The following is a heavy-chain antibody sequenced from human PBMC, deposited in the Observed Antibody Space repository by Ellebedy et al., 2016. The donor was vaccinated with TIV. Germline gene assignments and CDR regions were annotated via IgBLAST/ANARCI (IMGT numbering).Heavy chain of an antibody. V-gene: IGHV5-51*01. CDR3: ARHGADPELDY. D-gene: IGHD4/OR15-4a*01. Sequence: GESLKISXKGSGFSLTSYWIGWARQMPGKGLEWMGNYYPGDSDTTYSPSFQGQVTISADKSISTAYLQWSSLKDSDTAMNYCARHGADPELDYWGQGTLVTVSS. CDR2: YYPGDSDT. J-gene: IGHJ4*02. CDR1: GFSLTSYW.